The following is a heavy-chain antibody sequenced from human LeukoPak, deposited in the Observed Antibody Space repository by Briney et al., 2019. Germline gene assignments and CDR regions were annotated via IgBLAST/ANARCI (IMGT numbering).Heavy chain of an antibody. CDR2: ISAYNGNT. CDR3: ARDNWNEDY. Sequence: ASVKVSSKASVYTFTTYVISWVRQAPGHRLEWMGWISAYNGNTNYAQKLEGRVTMTTDTSTSAAYMELRSLRSDDTAVHYCARDNWNEDYWGQGTLVTVSS. J-gene: IGHJ4*02. CDR1: VYTFTTYV. V-gene: IGHV1-18*01. D-gene: IGHD1-20*01.